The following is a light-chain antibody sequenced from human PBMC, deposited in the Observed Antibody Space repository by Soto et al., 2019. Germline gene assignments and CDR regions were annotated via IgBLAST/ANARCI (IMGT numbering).Light chain of an antibody. Sequence: DIQMTQSPSSVSASVGDRVTITCRASQAISTWLAWYQQKPGKAPKLLIYAASNLQTGVPSRFSGSGSRTDFTLTISSLPPEDFATYSCQQANSFPRTFGQGTKVEIK. V-gene: IGKV1D-12*01. CDR1: QAISTW. CDR3: QQANSFPRT. J-gene: IGKJ1*01. CDR2: AAS.